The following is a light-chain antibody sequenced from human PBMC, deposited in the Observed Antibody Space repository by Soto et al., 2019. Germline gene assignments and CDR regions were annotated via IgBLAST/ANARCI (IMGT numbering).Light chain of an antibody. CDR3: SSYTTTSTLL. CDR2: EVR. Sequence: HSVLTQPASVSGSLGQSITISCTGSNRYIGAYNLVSWYQQYPDTAPKLIIYEVRNRPSGVSYRFTGSRSGNTASLTISALQADDESTFYCSSYTTTSTLLFGGGTKVTVL. CDR1: NRYIGAYNL. J-gene: IGLJ3*02. V-gene: IGLV2-14*01.